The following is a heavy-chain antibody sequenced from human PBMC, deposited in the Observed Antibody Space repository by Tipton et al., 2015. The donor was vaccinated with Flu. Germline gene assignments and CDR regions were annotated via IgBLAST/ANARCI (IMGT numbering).Heavy chain of an antibody. J-gene: IGHJ1*01. CDR3: AREKDSRGSEYFQH. CDR2: IYYSGST. Sequence: TLSLTCTVSGDSISSRYYWGWIRQPPGSGLEWIGCIYYSGSTYYNPSLKSRVTISIDTSRNQFTLKLSSVTAADTAVYYCAREKDSRGSEYFQHWGQGTLVTVSS. CDR1: GDSISSRYY. D-gene: IGHD6-19*01. V-gene: IGHV4-38-2*02.